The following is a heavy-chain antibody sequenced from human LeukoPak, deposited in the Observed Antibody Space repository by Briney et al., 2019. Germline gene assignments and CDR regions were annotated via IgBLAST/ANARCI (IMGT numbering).Heavy chain of an antibody. D-gene: IGHD2/OR15-2a*01. CDR2: IWYDGSNK. Sequence: QPGGSLRLSCGASGFTFSSYGMHWVRQAPGKGLEWVAVIWYDGSNKYYADSVRGRFTISRDNSKNTLYLQMNSLRAEDTAVYYCARAYFSHYFDYWGQGTLVTVSS. V-gene: IGHV3-33*01. CDR3: ARAYFSHYFDY. CDR1: GFTFSSYG. J-gene: IGHJ4*02.